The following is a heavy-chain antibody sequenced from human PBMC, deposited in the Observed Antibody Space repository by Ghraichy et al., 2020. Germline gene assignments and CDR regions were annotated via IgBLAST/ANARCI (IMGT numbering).Heavy chain of an antibody. CDR1: GFTFSNYG. V-gene: IGHV3-30*18. D-gene: IGHD3-10*01. CDR3: AKVVRGMGTGYYLDN. CDR2: MSSDVSIT. Sequence: GGSLRLSCAASGFTFSNYGMHWVRQAPGKGLEWVAVMSSDVSITDYAHFAKGRFTVSRDNSKNTLYLQMNSLRVEDTAVYYCAKVVRGMGTGYYLDNWGQGTLVTVSS. J-gene: IGHJ4*02.